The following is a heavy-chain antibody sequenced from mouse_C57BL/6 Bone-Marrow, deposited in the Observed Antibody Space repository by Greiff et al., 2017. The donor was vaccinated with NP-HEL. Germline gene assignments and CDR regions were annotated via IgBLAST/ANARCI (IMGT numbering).Heavy chain of an antibody. V-gene: IGHV1-19*01. Sequence: DVQLQESGPVLVKPGASVTMSCKASGYTFTDYYMNWVKQSHGKSLEWIGVINPYNGGTSYNQKFKGKATLTVDKSSSTAYMELNSLTSEDSAVYYCARHSNFAWFAYWGQGTLVTVSA. CDR3: ARHSNFAWFAY. CDR2: INPYNGGT. D-gene: IGHD2-5*01. J-gene: IGHJ3*01. CDR1: GYTFTDYY.